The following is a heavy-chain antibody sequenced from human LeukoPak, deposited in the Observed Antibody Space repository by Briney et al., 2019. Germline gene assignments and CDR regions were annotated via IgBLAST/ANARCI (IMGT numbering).Heavy chain of an antibody. D-gene: IGHD3-10*01. CDR1: GFTFDDYA. Sequence: GRSLRLSCAASGFTFDDYAMHWVRQAPGKGLEWVSGISWSSGSIGYADSVKGRFTISRDNAKNSLYPQMNSLRAEDTALYYCASSAYVYGYFDYWGQGTLVTVSS. J-gene: IGHJ4*02. CDR2: ISWSSGSI. CDR3: ASSAYVYGYFDY. V-gene: IGHV3-9*01.